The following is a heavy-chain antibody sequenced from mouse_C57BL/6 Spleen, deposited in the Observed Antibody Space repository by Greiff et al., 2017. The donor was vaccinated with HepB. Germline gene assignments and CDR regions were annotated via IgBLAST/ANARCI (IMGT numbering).Heavy chain of an antibody. D-gene: IGHD6-1*01. CDR3: DNSAWWYFDV. Sequence: VQLQQSGAELVRPGASVTLSCKASGYTFTDYEMHWVKQTPVHGLEWIGAIDPETGGTAYNQKFKGKAILTADKSSSTAYMELRSLTSEDSAVYYCDNSAWWYFDVWGTGTTVTVSS. CDR2: IDPETGGT. CDR1: GYTFTDYE. J-gene: IGHJ1*03. V-gene: IGHV1-15*01.